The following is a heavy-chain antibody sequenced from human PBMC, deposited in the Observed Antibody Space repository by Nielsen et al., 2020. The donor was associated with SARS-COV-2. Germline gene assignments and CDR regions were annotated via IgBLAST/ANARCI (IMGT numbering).Heavy chain of an antibody. Sequence: GGSLRLSCAASGFTVSSNYMSWVRQAPGKGLEWVSVIYSGGSTYYADSVKGRFTISRDNARNTLYLQMNSLRAEDTAVYYCARDYDFPEGYGMDVWGQGTTVTVSS. CDR2: IYSGGST. CDR1: GFTVSSNY. J-gene: IGHJ6*02. D-gene: IGHD3-3*01. CDR3: ARDYDFPEGYGMDV. V-gene: IGHV3-53*01.